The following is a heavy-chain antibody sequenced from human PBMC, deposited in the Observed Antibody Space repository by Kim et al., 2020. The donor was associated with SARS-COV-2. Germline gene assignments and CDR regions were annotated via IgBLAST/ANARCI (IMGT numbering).Heavy chain of an antibody. V-gene: IGHV1-8*02. J-gene: IGHJ5*01. D-gene: IGHD6-19*01. CDR2: VTPSTGNT. CDR1: GYFFNTYD. Sequence: ASVKVSCMASGYFFNTYDINWVRQASGQGLEWLGWVTPSTGNTGYAQKSQGRVTVTRDTSIRTAYMELSNLRYEDTAVYYCARTTTGWPNWFDSWGQGTLVTVSS. CDR3: ARTTTGWPNWFDS.